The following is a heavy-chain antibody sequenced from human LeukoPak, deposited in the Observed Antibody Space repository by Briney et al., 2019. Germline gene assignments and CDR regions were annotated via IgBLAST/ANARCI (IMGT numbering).Heavy chain of an antibody. D-gene: IGHD6-13*01. V-gene: IGHV3-30-3*01. Sequence: GWSLRLSCAASGFTFSNYAMHWVRPAPGKGLAWVAVISYDGSNKYYADSVQDRLTIPRDNSKDTLYLQMNSLRAEDTAVYYCARALQQQLGYYYYYYGMDVWGQGTTVAVSS. CDR1: GFTFSNYA. J-gene: IGHJ6*01. CDR2: ISYDGSNK. CDR3: ARALQQQLGYYYYYYGMDV.